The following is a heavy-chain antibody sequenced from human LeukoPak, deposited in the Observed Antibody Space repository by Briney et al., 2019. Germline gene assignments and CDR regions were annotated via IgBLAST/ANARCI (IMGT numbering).Heavy chain of an antibody. CDR2: IHYSGST. CDR1: GGSISTYH. D-gene: IGHD6-13*01. CDR3: ARIGSRWSRFFDN. J-gene: IGHJ4*02. V-gene: IGHV4-59*01. Sequence: PSETLSLTCSVSGGSISTYHWSWIRQPPGKGLEWIGYIHYSGSTNYNSSLQSRVTISVDTSKNQFSLKLTSVTAADTAVYYCARIGSRWSRFFDNWGQGTLVTVSS.